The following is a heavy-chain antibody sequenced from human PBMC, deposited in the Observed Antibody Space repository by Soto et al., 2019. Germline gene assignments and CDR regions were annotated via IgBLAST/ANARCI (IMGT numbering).Heavy chain of an antibody. CDR3: TTDLGCGRRGQRLD. V-gene: IGHV3-15*07. Sequence: EVQLVESGGGLVKPGESLRLSCAASGFTFNNAWMNWVRQAPGKGLEWVGRIKSKTDGGTTNYAAPVKDRFTISRDDSKNTLYLQMNSLKTEDTAVYYCTTDLGCGRRGQRLDWGQGTLVTVSS. CDR2: IKSKTDGGTT. J-gene: IGHJ4*02. D-gene: IGHD6-25*01. CDR1: GFTFNNAW.